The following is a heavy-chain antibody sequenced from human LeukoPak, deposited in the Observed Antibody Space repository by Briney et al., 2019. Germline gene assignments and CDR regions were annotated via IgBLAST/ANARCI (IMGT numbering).Heavy chain of an antibody. D-gene: IGHD5-18*01. J-gene: IGHJ4*02. V-gene: IGHV4-39*07. CDR1: GGSISSSRYY. CDR3: ARSVYSYGFGY. Sequence: PETASLTCTVSGGSISSSRYYWGWIRHPPGKGLEWIGSIYYSGSTYYNPSLKSRVTISVDTSKNQFSLKLSSVTAADTAVYYCARSVYSYGFGYWDQGTLVTVSS. CDR2: IYYSGST.